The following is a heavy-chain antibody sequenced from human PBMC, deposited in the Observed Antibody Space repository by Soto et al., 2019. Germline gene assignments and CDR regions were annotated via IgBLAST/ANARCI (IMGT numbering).Heavy chain of an antibody. J-gene: IGHJ5*02. V-gene: IGHV4-30-4*01. CDR2: IYYSVST. Sequence: QVQLQESGPGLVKPSQTLSLTCTVSGGSISSGDYYWSWIRQPPGKGLEWIGYIYYSVSTYYNPYLKSRVTISVDTSKNQFSLKLSSVTAADTAVYYCARERPDGARLDPWGQGTLVTVSS. CDR1: GGSISSGDYY. D-gene: IGHD6-6*01. CDR3: ARERPDGARLDP.